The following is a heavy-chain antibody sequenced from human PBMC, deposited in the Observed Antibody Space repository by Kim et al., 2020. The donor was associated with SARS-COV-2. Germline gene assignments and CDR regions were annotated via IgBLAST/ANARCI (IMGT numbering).Heavy chain of an antibody. V-gene: IGHV4-59*02. CDR2: IFYSGNT. Sequence: SETLSRTCTVSGGSVRTYYWNWIRQTPGKGLEWIGYIFYSGNTKYNPSLKSRVTISVDTSKNQFSLKLTSLTAADTATYYCARDKRIQKVVDFGELKGFYGMDVWGQGTTVTVSS. CDR1: GGSVRTYY. CDR3: ARDKRIQKVVDFGELKGFYGMDV. J-gene: IGHJ6*02. D-gene: IGHD3-10*01.